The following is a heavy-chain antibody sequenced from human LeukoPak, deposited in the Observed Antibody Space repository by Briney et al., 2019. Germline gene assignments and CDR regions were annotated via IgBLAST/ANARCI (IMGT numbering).Heavy chain of an antibody. D-gene: IGHD3-10*01. V-gene: IGHV3-23*01. Sequence: GGTLRLSCAASGFTFSRYTMSWVRQAPGKGLEWISSISGSGDKTYYADSVKGRFTISRDNSKNTLVLQMNSLRAEDTAVYYCAKDTGYYYASGSHRRFGYMDVWGKGTTVTISS. CDR2: ISGSGDKT. CDR3: AKDTGYYYASGSHRRFGYMDV. CDR1: GFTFSRYT. J-gene: IGHJ6*03.